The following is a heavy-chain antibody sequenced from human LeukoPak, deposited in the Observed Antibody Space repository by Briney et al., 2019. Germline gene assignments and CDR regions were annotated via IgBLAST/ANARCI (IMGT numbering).Heavy chain of an antibody. J-gene: IGHJ5*02. D-gene: IGHD3-22*01. Sequence: PGGTLRLSCAASGFTFSSYGMSWVRQAPGKGLQWVSVIIGSGSSTYYADSVKGRFTISRDNARNTLYLQMNSLRAEDTAVYYCARWYYYETSGLYYGSFDNWGQETLVTVSS. CDR2: IIGSGSST. CDR1: GFTFSSYG. CDR3: ARWYYYETSGLYYGSFDN. V-gene: IGHV3-23*01.